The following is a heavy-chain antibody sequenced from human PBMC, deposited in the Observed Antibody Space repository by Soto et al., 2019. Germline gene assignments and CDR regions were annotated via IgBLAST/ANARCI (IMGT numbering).Heavy chain of an antibody. CDR1: GYTFTGDY. D-gene: IGHD3-3*01. CDR2: ISPNSGGT. Sequence: GASVKVSCKASGYTFTGDYMHWVRQAPGQGLEWMGWISPNSGGTNYAQKFQGWVTMTRDTSISTAYMELSRLRSDDTAVYYCARDLVLADGITIFGVVLGGYGMDVWGQGTTVTVSS. V-gene: IGHV1-2*04. CDR3: ARDLVLADGITIFGVVLGGYGMDV. J-gene: IGHJ6*02.